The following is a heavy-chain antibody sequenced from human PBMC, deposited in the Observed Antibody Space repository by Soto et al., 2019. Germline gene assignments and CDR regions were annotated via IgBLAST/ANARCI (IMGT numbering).Heavy chain of an antibody. D-gene: IGHD3-10*01. V-gene: IGHV5-51*01. Sequence: GESLKISCQGSGYSFANYWIAWVRQMPGKGLEWVGVIYPGDSDTRYSPSFRGQVTISADKSISHVYLQWSSLKASDTAMYYCARNRLRQYYYGMDVWGQGTSVTVSS. CDR2: IYPGDSDT. CDR3: ARNRLRQYYYGMDV. J-gene: IGHJ6*02. CDR1: GYSFANYW.